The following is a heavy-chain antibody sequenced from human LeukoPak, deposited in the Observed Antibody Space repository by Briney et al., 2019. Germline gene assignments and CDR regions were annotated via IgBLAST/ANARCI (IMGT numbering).Heavy chain of an antibody. D-gene: IGHD3-9*01. CDR2: INPSSGST. J-gene: IGHJ4*02. Sequence: ASVKVSCKASGYTFTSYCMHWVRQAPGQGLEWMGIINPSSGSTSYAQKFQGRVTMTSDTSTSTVYMELSRLRSEDTAVYYCARGQLGSGYFDWLPAYYFDYCGQGTLATVSS. CDR1: GYTFTSYC. CDR3: ARGQLGSGYFDWLPAYYFDY. V-gene: IGHV1-46*01.